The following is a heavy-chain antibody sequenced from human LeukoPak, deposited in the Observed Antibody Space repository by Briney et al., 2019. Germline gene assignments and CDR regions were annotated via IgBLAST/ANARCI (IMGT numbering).Heavy chain of an antibody. Sequence: GGSLRLSCAASGFTFSSYAMSWVRQAPGKGLEWVSAISAGGGSTYYADSVKGRFTISRDNSKNTLYLQMNSLRAEDTAVYYCAEALDSSTVVIADYWGQGTLVTVSS. J-gene: IGHJ4*02. CDR1: GFTFSSYA. V-gene: IGHV3-23*01. CDR3: AEALDSSTVVIADY. D-gene: IGHD4-23*01. CDR2: ISAGGGST.